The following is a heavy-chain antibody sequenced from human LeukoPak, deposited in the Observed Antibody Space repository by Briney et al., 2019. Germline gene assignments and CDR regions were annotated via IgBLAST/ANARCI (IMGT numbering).Heavy chain of an antibody. V-gene: IGHV3-30*18. J-gene: IGHJ6*02. CDR2: ISYDGSNK. CDR3: AKDRSPTVTSFYYYHGMDV. Sequence: GGSLRLSCAASGFTFSSYGMHWVRQAPGKGLEWVAVISYDGSNKYYADSVKGRFTTSRDNSKLYLQMDSLRPEDTAVYYCAKDRSPTVTSFYYYHGMDVWGQGTTVTVSS. D-gene: IGHD4-17*01. CDR1: GFTFSSYG.